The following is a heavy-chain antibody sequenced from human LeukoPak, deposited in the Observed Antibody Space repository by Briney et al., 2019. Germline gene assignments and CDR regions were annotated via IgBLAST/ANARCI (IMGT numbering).Heavy chain of an antibody. J-gene: IGHJ4*02. CDR1: GFTFSNYA. V-gene: IGHV3-23*01. D-gene: IGHD6-19*01. CDR2: ISGSGGST. CDR3: AKNGGDRDTQWLVLKNFDY. Sequence: PGGSLRLSCAASGFTFSNYAMSWVRQAPGKGLEWVSAISGSGGSTYYADSVKGRFTISRDNSKNTLYLQMNSLRAEDTAVYYCAKNGGDRDTQWLVLKNFDYWGQGTLVTVSS.